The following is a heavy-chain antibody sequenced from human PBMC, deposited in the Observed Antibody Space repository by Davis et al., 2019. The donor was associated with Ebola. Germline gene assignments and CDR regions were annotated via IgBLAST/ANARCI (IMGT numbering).Heavy chain of an antibody. CDR1: GGTFSSYA. Sequence: SVKVSCKASGGTFSSYAISWVRQAPGQGLDWMGGIIPVFGIPKYAQKFQGRVTIIADESALTAYMELSRLRSEDTAVYYCARHNSGAFDIWGQGTMVTVSS. CDR3: ARHNSGAFDI. J-gene: IGHJ3*02. V-gene: IGHV1-69*13. CDR2: IIPVFGIP. D-gene: IGHD1-1*01.